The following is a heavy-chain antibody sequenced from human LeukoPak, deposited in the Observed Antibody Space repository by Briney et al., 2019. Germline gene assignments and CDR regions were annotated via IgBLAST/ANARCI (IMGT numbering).Heavy chain of an antibody. CDR1: GASMKSSEYY. V-gene: IGHV4-39*07. D-gene: IGHD2-2*01. CDR2: IYSSGST. CDR3: ARETSQVSTYYYYYYTDV. J-gene: IGHJ6*03. Sequence: SETLSLTCSVSGASMKSSEYYWAWVRQAPGKGLEWIGNIYSSGSTFYHPSLKSRVTISVDTSNNQFSLKLRSVTAADTGVYYCARETSQVSTYYYYYYTDVWGKGITVTVSS.